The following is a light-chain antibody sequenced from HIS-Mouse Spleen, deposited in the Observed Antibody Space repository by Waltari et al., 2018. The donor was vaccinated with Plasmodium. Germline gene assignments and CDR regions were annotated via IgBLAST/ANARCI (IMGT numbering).Light chain of an antibody. J-gene: IGKJ4*01. CDR2: DAS. CDR1: QDISNY. Sequence: DIQMNQSPSSLSASVGDRVTITCQASQDISNYLNWYQQKPGKAPKLLIYDASNLETGVSSRFSGSGSGTDFTFTISSLQPEDIATYYCQQYDNLAFGGGTKGEIK. V-gene: IGKV1-33*01. CDR3: QQYDNLA.